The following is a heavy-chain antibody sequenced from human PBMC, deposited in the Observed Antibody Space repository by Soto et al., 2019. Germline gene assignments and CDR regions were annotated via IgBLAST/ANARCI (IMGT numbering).Heavy chain of an antibody. CDR2: INPNSGGT. V-gene: IGHV1-2*04. D-gene: IGHD2-2*01. J-gene: IGHJ5*02. Sequence: QVQLVQSGAEVKKPGASVKVSCKASGYTFTGYYMHWVRQAPGQGLEWMGWINPNSGGTNYAQKFQGWVTMTRDTSISTAYMELSRLRSDDTAVYYCARDQGWYCSSTSCYGYQGWFDPWGQGTLVTVSS. CDR3: ARDQGWYCSSTSCYGYQGWFDP. CDR1: GYTFTGYY.